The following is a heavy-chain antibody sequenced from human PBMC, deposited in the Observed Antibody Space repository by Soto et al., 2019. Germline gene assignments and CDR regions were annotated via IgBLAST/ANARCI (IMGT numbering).Heavy chain of an antibody. CDR3: ARAVAVPADFDY. D-gene: IGHD6-19*01. V-gene: IGHV1-3*05. CDR2: INAGNGNT. Sequence: QVQLVQSGAEEKKPGASVKVSCKASGYTFTGYAMHWVRQAPGQRLEWMGWINAGNGNTKYSQKFQGRVTITRDTSAITAYMVLSSMRSEDTAVYYCARAVAVPADFDYWGQGTLVTV. J-gene: IGHJ4*02. CDR1: GYTFTGYA.